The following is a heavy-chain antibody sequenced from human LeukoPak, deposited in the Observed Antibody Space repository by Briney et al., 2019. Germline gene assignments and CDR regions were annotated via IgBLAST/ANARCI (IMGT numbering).Heavy chain of an antibody. V-gene: IGHV4-4*07. CDR2: IYSTGST. Sequence: SETLPLTCIVSGGPITSYYWSWLRQPAGKGLEWIGRIYSTGSTNYNPSLEGRVTMSVDLSKRQFSLKLNSVTAADTATYYCVRSPIGAAFDAWGPGTRVTVSS. CDR3: VRSPIGAAFDA. J-gene: IGHJ3*01. D-gene: IGHD4/OR15-4a*01. CDR1: GGPITSYY.